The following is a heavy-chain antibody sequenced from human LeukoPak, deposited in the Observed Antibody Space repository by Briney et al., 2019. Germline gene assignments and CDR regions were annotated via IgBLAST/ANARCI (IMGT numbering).Heavy chain of an antibody. Sequence: VKVSCKVSGYTFTGYYMHWVQQAPGKGLEWMGLVDPEDGETIYAEKFQGRVTITADTSTDTAYMELSSLRSQDTAVYYCAVSEKVVPAAKGGFDYWGQGTLVTVSS. CDR3: AVSEKVVPAAKGGFDY. D-gene: IGHD2-2*01. V-gene: IGHV1-69-2*01. CDR1: GYTFTGYY. CDR2: VDPEDGET. J-gene: IGHJ4*02.